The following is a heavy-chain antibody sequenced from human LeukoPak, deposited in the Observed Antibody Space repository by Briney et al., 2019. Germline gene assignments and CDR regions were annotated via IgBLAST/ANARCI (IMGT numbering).Heavy chain of an antibody. Sequence: GGSLRLSCAASGFTFSEYSMNWVRQAPGKGLEWVSFISTSSSHIYYGDSVKGRSTISRDNARDSVSLQMNSLRAEDTAVYYCARQVSGYGSGSFYFDYWGQGMLVTVSS. CDR2: ISTSSSHI. CDR3: ARQVSGYGSGSFYFDY. V-gene: IGHV3-21*01. CDR1: GFTFSEYS. J-gene: IGHJ4*02. D-gene: IGHD3-10*01.